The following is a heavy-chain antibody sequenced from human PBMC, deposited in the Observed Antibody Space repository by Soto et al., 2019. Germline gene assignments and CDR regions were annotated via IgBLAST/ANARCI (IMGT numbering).Heavy chain of an antibody. CDR3: ATERTADNRFDP. CDR2: IYTSGST. D-gene: IGHD6-13*01. Sequence: QVQLQESGPGLVKPSETLSLTCTVSGDSISTYYWNWIRQPAGKELEWIGRIYTSGSTNYSPSLESRVTMSLDTSKNEVSLRVNSVTAADTAVYYCATERTADNRFDPWGQGTLVTVSS. J-gene: IGHJ5*02. CDR1: GDSISTYY. V-gene: IGHV4-4*07.